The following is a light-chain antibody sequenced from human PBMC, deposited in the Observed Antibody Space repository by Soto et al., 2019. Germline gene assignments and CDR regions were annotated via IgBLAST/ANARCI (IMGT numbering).Light chain of an antibody. CDR2: LGS. V-gene: IGKV2-28*01. Sequence: DIVMTQSPLSLPVTPGEPASISCMSSARLLHKNGYNYVDWYMQKPGQSPQLLIYLGSNRASGVPDRFSGSGSVTNFTLKISRVEADDVGVYYCMQPLENFRTFGQGTKVDIK. CDR1: ARLLHKNGYNY. J-gene: IGKJ1*01. CDR3: MQPLENFRT.